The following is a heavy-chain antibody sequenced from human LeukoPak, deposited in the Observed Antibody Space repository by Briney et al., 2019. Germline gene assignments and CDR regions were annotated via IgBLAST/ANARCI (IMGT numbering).Heavy chain of an antibody. Sequence: RGTLRLSCAASGFTFSSYGMSWVRQAPGKGLEWVSAISGSGGSTYYADSVKGRFTISRDNSKNTLYLQMNSLRAEDTAVYYCAKDSSGWYRGYFDYWGQGTLVTVSS. CDR1: GFTFSSYG. J-gene: IGHJ4*02. CDR3: AKDSSGWYRGYFDY. CDR2: ISGSGGST. D-gene: IGHD6-19*01. V-gene: IGHV3-23*01.